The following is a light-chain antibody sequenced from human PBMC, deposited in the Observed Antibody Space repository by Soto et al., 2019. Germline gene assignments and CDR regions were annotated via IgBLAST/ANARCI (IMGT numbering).Light chain of an antibody. J-gene: IGLJ2*01. Sequence: QSALTQPASVSGSPGQSITISCTGTGNDIGAYDFVSWYQQYSVRAPKLIIYDVTQRPSGISPRFTGSKSGNTASLTVSGLQPEDEADYYCCSYSTSSPVVFGRGTKLTVL. V-gene: IGLV2-14*03. CDR1: GNDIGAYDF. CDR3: CSYSTSSPVV. CDR2: DVT.